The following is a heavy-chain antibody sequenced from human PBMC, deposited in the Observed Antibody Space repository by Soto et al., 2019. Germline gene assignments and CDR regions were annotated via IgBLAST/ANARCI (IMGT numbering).Heavy chain of an antibody. CDR1: GGSISSSNW. V-gene: IGHV4-4*02. Sequence: QVQLQESGPGLVKPSGTLSLTCAVSGGSISSSNWWSWVRQPPGKGLEWIGEIYHSGSTNYNPSLKSRVTRSVDKAKNQFSLKLSSVTAADTAVYYCARDGGGMGLRDDAFDIWGQGTMVTVSS. CDR2: IYHSGST. J-gene: IGHJ3*02. CDR3: ARDGGGMGLRDDAFDI. D-gene: IGHD2-15*01.